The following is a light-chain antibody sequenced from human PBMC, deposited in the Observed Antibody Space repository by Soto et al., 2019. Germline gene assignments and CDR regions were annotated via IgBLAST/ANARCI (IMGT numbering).Light chain of an antibody. CDR2: DAS. V-gene: IGKV3-11*01. J-gene: IGKJ1*01. Sequence: EIVLTQSPATLSLSPGERATLSCRASQSVSSYLAWYQQKHGQAPRLLIYDASNRATGIPARFSGSGSGTDFTLTISSLEPEDFAVYYCQQRSNWWTFGQGTKVDIK. CDR1: QSVSSY. CDR3: QQRSNWWT.